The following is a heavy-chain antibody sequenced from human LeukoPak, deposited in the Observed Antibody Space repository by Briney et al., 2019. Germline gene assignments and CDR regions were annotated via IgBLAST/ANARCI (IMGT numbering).Heavy chain of an antibody. Sequence: GGSLRLSCAASGFTFSSYWMHWVRHAPGKGLVWVSRINSDGSSTGYADSVKGRFTISRDNAKNTLYLQMNSLRAEDTAVYYCARDPVHYYDSSGYYTYWGQGTLVTVSS. CDR1: GFTFSSYW. D-gene: IGHD3-22*01. J-gene: IGHJ4*02. CDR3: ARDPVHYYDSSGYYTY. CDR2: INSDGSST. V-gene: IGHV3-74*01.